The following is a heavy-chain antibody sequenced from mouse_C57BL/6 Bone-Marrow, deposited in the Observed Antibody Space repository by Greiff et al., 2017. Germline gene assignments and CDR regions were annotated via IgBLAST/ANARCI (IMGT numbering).Heavy chain of an antibody. D-gene: IGHD1-1*01. CDR2: ISSGSGTI. CDR1: GFTFSDYG. Sequence: EVQGVESGGGLVKPGGSLKLSCEASGFTFSDYGMHWVRQAPGKGLEWVAYISSGSGTIYYADTVKGRFTMSRDNAKNTLFLQMTSLRSEDTAVYYCARDYYGSSSYFDYWGQGTTLTVSS. V-gene: IGHV5-17*01. CDR3: ARDYYGSSSYFDY. J-gene: IGHJ2*01.